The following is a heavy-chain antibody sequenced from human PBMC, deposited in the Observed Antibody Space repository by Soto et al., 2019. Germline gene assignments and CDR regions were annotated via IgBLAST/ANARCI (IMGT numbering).Heavy chain of an antibody. CDR3: ARLAINDFWSGDPKASFDY. CDR1: GGFISRSSYY. D-gene: IGHD3-3*01. V-gene: IGHV4-39*01. Sequence: SETLSLTCTVSGGFISRSSYYWCWIRQPPGKGLEWIGSIYYSGSTYYNPSLKSRVTISVDTSKNQFSLKLSSVTAADTAVYYCARLAINDFWSGDPKASFDYWGQGTLVTVSS. CDR2: IYYSGST. J-gene: IGHJ4*02.